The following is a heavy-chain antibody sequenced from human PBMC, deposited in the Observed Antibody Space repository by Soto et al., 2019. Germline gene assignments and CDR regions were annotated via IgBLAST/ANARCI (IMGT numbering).Heavy chain of an antibody. Sequence: GGSLRLSCAASGFTFSDYYMSWIRQAPGKGLEWVSYISSSSSYTNYADSVKGRFTISRDNAKNSLYLQMNSLRAEDTAVFYFARLGAYCGGDCPTYWYFDLWGRGTLVTVSS. CDR1: GFTFSDYY. V-gene: IGHV3-11*06. CDR3: ARLGAYCGGDCPTYWYFDL. J-gene: IGHJ2*01. D-gene: IGHD2-21*02. CDR2: ISSSSSYT.